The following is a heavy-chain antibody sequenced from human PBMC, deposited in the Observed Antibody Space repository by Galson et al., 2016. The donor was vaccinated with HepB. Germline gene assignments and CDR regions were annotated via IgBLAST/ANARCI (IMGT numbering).Heavy chain of an antibody. V-gene: IGHV1-8*01. CDR2: MNPYSGGI. Sequence: SVKVSCKVSGYTVFSADINWVRQATGQGLEWMGWMNPYSGGIGFAEEFQGRLSMSWNTSTSTAYMELSSLRSDDTAVYYCAKGLSHYTMDVWGQGTTVTVSS. CDR1: GYTVFSAD. CDR3: AKGLSHYTMDV. J-gene: IGHJ6*02.